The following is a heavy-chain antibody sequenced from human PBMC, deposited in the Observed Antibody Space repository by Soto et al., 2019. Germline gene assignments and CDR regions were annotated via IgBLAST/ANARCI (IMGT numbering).Heavy chain of an antibody. V-gene: IGHV1-69*13. CDR3: ARAHGTSWYNWFDP. J-gene: IGHJ5*02. Sequence: SVKVSCKAFGGNFTNYGISWVRQAPGQGLEWMGGIIPLFGTTNYAQKFRGRVTVTADESTSTVYMELNSLRSENTATYYCARAHGTSWYNWFDPWGQGTLVTVSS. CDR2: IIPLFGTT. CDR1: GGNFTNYG. D-gene: IGHD1-26*01.